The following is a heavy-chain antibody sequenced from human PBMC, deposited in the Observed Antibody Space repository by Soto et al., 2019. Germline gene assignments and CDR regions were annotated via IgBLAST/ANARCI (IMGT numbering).Heavy chain of an antibody. D-gene: IGHD2-2*01. CDR3: ARDLCSSTSCSMGWFDP. J-gene: IGHJ5*02. CDR1: GYTFTSYG. V-gene: IGHV1-18*01. CDR2: ISAYNGNT. Sequence: ASVKVSCKASGYTFTSYGISWVRQAPGQGLEWMGWISAYNGNTNYAQKLQDRVTMTTDTSTSTAYMELRSLRSDDTAVYYCARDLCSSTSCSMGWFDPWGQGTLVTVSS.